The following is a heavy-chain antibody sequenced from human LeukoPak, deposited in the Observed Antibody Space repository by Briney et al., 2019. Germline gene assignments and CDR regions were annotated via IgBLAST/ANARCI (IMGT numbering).Heavy chain of an antibody. Sequence: GGSLRLSCEASGFTFSSYWMSWVRQAPGKGLEWVANIKTDGSEKYYVDSVKGRFTISRDNAKNSLYLQMNSLRAEDTAVYYCVTARTELVQQYYYYGMDVWGQGTTVTISS. J-gene: IGHJ6*02. V-gene: IGHV3-7*03. D-gene: IGHD6-6*01. CDR2: IKTDGSEK. CDR1: GFTFSSYW. CDR3: VTARTELVQQYYYYGMDV.